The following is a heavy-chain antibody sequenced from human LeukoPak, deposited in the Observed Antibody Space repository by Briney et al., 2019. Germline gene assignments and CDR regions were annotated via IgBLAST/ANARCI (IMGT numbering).Heavy chain of an antibody. CDR3: ARDRAIGGYSYASNWFDP. CDR1: GGSISSSSYY. CDR2: IYYSGST. J-gene: IGHJ5*02. Sequence: SETLSLTCTVSGGSISSSSYYWDWIRQPPGKGLEWIGSIYYSGSTYYSPSLKSRVTISVDTSKNQFSLKLSSVTAADTAVYYCARDRAIGGYSYASNWFDPWGQGTLVTVSS. D-gene: IGHD5-18*01. V-gene: IGHV4-39*07.